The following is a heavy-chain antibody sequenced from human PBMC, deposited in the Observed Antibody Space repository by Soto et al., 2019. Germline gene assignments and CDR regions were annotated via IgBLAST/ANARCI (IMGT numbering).Heavy chain of an antibody. J-gene: IGHJ6*03. Sequence: EVQLVESGGGLVKPGGSLQLSCASSGFTFSSYTMNWVCQAPGKELEWVSSVSTSSTYIFYADSVQGRFTISRDNAKNSLYLQMHSLRVEDTAVYYCARMRGTTRDMDVWGTGTTVTVSS. CDR2: VSTSSTYI. D-gene: IGHD1-7*01. CDR1: GFTFSSYT. V-gene: IGHV3-21*01. CDR3: ARMRGTTRDMDV.